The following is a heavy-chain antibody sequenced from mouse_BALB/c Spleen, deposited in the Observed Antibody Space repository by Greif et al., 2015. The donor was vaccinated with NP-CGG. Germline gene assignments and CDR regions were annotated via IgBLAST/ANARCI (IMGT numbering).Heavy chain of an antibody. Sequence: VQLQQSGPDLVKPGASVKISCKVSGYSFTGYYMHWVKQSHGKSLEWIGRVNSSNGGTSYNQKFKGKAILNVDKSSSTAYMELRSLTCKDSPVYNFPRRYTYNDYTMDYWGQGTSVTVSS. D-gene: IGHD1-1*01. CDR1: GYSFTGYY. V-gene: IGHV1-26*01. J-gene: IGHJ4*01. CDR2: VNSSNGGT. CDR3: PRRYTYNDYTMDY.